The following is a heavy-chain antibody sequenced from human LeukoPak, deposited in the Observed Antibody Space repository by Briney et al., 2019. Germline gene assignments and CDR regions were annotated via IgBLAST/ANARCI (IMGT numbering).Heavy chain of an antibody. CDR2: ISYDGSNK. J-gene: IGHJ6*02. V-gene: IGHV3-30-3*01. Sequence: GRSLRLSCAASGFTFSSYAMHWVRQAPGKGLEWVAVISYDGSNKYYADSVKGRFTISRDNSKNTLYLQMNSLRAEDTAVYYCARGGSSSTYYYGMDVWGQGTTVTVSS. CDR1: GFTFSSYA. D-gene: IGHD6-6*01. CDR3: ARGGSSSTYYYGMDV.